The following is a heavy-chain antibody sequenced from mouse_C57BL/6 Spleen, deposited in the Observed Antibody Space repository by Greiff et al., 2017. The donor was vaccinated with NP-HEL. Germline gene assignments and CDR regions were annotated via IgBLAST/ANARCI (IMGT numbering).Heavy chain of an antibody. CDR1: GFTFSSYA. V-gene: IGHV5-4*01. D-gene: IGHD1-1*01. CDR3: ARDPSYYGSSYDAMDY. Sequence: EVMLVESGGGLVKPGGSLKLSCAASGFTFSSYAMSWVRQTPEKRLEWVATISDGGSYTYYPDNVKGRFTISRDNAKNNLYLQMSHLKSEDTAMYYCARDPSYYGSSYDAMDYWGQGTSVTVSS. J-gene: IGHJ4*01. CDR2: ISDGGSYT.